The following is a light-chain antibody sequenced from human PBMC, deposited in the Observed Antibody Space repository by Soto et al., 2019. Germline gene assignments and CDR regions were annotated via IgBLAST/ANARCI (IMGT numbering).Light chain of an antibody. V-gene: IGLV2-14*01. CDR3: SSYTSSSLYV. Sequence: QSALTQPASVSGSPGQSITISCTGTSSDVGDYNYVSWYQQHPGKAPKLMIYEVSNRPSWVSVRFSGSKSGNTASLTISGLQAEDEADYYCSSYTSSSLYVFVTGTKLTVL. CDR2: EVS. J-gene: IGLJ1*01. CDR1: SSDVGDYNY.